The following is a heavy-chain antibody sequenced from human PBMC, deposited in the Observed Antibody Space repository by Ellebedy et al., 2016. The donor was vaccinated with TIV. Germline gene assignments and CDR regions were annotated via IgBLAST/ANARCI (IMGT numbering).Heavy chain of an antibody. CDR3: ARVALIYGDYEDWFDP. CDR2: ISAYNGNT. Sequence: AASVKVSCKASGYTFTDSGISWVRQAPGQGLEWMGWISAYNGNTIYAQKLQGRVTMTTDTSTSTAYMELRSLRSDDSAVYYCARVALIYGDYEDWFDPWGQGTLVTVSS. D-gene: IGHD4-17*01. V-gene: IGHV1-18*01. CDR1: GYTFTDSG. J-gene: IGHJ5*02.